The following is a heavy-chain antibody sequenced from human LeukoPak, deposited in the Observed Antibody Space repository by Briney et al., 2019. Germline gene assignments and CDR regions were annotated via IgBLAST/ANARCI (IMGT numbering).Heavy chain of an antibody. Sequence: SETLSLTCTVSGGSISSSSYYWGWIRQPPGKGLEWIGSIYYSGSTYYNPPLKSRVTISVDTPKNQFSLKLSSVTAADTAVYYCAIGYYDSSGYFDYWGQGTLVTVSS. J-gene: IGHJ4*02. CDR2: IYYSGST. D-gene: IGHD3-22*01. CDR3: AIGYYDSSGYFDY. CDR1: GGSISSSSYY. V-gene: IGHV4-39*07.